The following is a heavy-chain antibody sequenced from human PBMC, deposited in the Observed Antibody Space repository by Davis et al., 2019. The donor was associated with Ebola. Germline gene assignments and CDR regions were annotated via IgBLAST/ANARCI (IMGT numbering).Heavy chain of an antibody. CDR3: ARAQFPTTSDH. V-gene: IGHV4-31*01. CDR2: ISTTGSA. D-gene: IGHD1-1*01. Sequence: MPSETLSLTCTVSGVSLNSGDYYWSWIRQLPGKGLEWIGFISTTGSAYYNPSLESQVTISFDTSKSHFSLKLNSVTAADTAVYYCARAQFPTTSDHWGQGTLVIVSS. J-gene: IGHJ4*02. CDR1: GVSLNSGDYY.